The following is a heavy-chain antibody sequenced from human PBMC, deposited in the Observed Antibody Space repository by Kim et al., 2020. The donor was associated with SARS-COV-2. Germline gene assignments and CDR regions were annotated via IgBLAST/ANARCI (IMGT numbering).Heavy chain of an antibody. V-gene: IGHV3-33*05. CDR3: ARGGLWMVRGVIDY. Sequence: GGSLRLSCAASGFTFSSYGMHWVRQAPGKGLEWVAVISYDGSNKYYADSVKGRFTISRDNSKNTLYLQMNSLRAEDTAVYYCARGGLWMVRGVIDYWGQGPLVTVSS. D-gene: IGHD3-10*01. J-gene: IGHJ4*02. CDR2: ISYDGSNK. CDR1: GFTFSSYG.